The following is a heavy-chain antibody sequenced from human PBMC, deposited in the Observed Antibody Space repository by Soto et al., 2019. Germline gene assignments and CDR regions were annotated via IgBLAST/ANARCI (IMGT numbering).Heavy chain of an antibody. Sequence: GGSLRLSSISSGFTFRAYTMNWVRQAPGEGLEWVSGIRGFSPYTFYAESVKGRFTISRDNAKNSLYLQMNSLRAEDTAVYYCARDRGYDAHDYYYNAMDVWGQGNTVTVSS. V-gene: IGHV3-21*01. J-gene: IGHJ6*02. CDR1: GFTFRAYT. CDR2: IRGFSPYT. D-gene: IGHD3-10*01. CDR3: ARDRGYDAHDYYYNAMDV.